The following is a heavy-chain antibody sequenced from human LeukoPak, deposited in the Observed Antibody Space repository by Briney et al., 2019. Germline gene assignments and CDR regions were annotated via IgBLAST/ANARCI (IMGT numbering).Heavy chain of an antibody. CDR1: GGSISSYY. CDR2: IYTSGST. V-gene: IGHV4-4*07. J-gene: IGHJ3*02. D-gene: IGHD3-9*01. Sequence: SETLSLTCTVSGGSISSYYWSWIPQPAGKELVWIGRIYTSGSTNYNPSLKSRATISVDKSKNQFSLKLSSVTAADTAVYYCARAKDILAPTDAFDIWGQGTMVTVSS. CDR3: ARAKDILAPTDAFDI.